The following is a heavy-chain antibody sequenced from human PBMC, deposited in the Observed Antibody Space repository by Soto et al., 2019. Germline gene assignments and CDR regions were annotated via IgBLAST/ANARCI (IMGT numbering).Heavy chain of an antibody. CDR1: GFTFSSYG. Sequence: QVQLVESGGGVVQPGRSLRLSCAASGFTFSSYGMHWVRQAPGKGLEWVAVISYDGSNKYYADSVKGRFTISRDNSKNTLYRQMDSLRAGDTAVYYCAKGPAIVLVPAAMNYYYGMDVWGQGTTVTVSS. CDR2: ISYDGSNK. J-gene: IGHJ6*02. V-gene: IGHV3-30*18. D-gene: IGHD2-2*01. CDR3: AKGPAIVLVPAAMNYYYGMDV.